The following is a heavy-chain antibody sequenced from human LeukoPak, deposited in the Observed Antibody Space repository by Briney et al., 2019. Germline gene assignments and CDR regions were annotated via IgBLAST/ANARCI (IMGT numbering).Heavy chain of an antibody. Sequence: SETLSLTCTVTGYSISSGYYWGWIRQPPGKGLEWIGSIYHSGSTYYNPSLKSRVTISVDTSKNQFSLKLSSVTAADTAIYYCARHYYGGSGAFDIWGQGTMVTVS. D-gene: IGHD4-23*01. CDR2: IYHSGST. J-gene: IGHJ3*02. CDR3: ARHYYGGSGAFDI. CDR1: GYSISSGYY. V-gene: IGHV4-38-2*02.